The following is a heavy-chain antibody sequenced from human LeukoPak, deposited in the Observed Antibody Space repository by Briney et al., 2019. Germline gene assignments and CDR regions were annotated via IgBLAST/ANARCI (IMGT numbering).Heavy chain of an antibody. J-gene: IGHJ3*02. Sequence: PGGSLRLSCAASGFTFSNYAIHWVRQAPGRGLEWVAAISYDGNSQHYGAPVKGRFTISRDNAKSTLFLQMNSLRAEDTALYYCARTTSMNYVGDAFHIWGQGTMVTVSS. CDR1: GFTFSNYA. D-gene: IGHD1-7*01. V-gene: IGHV3-30*03. CDR2: ISYDGNSQ. CDR3: ARTTSMNYVGDAFHI.